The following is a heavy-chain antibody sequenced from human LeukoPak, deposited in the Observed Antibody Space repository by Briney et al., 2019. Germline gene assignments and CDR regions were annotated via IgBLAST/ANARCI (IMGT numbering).Heavy chain of an antibody. Sequence: XXPXQGXXXXXXXXXXGGSTSYAQKFQGRVTMTRDTSTSTVYMELSSLRSEDTAVYYCARDLITGTTGEVDYYYGMDVWGQGTTVTVSS. CDR2: XXXXGGST. J-gene: IGHJ6*02. CDR3: ARDLITGTTGEVDYYYGMDV. D-gene: IGHD1-7*01. V-gene: IGHV1-46*01.